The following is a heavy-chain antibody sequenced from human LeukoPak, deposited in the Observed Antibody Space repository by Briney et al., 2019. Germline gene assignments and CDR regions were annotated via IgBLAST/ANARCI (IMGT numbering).Heavy chain of an antibody. V-gene: IGHV3-9*01. CDR3: AKGSLEMATVDFEF. D-gene: IGHD5-24*01. CDR2: INWSSKMV. CDR1: GFDFGNYA. J-gene: IGHJ4*02. Sequence: SLRLSCAASGFDFGNYAMHWVRQAPGKGLQWVSGINWSSKMVAYAASVKGRFTISRDNAKNSQYLQMNSLTSEDTAFYFCAKGSLEMATVDFEFWGQGTLVTVSS.